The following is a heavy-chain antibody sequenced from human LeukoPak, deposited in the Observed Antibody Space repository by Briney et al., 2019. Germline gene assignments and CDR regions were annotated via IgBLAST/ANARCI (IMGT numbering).Heavy chain of an antibody. J-gene: IGHJ4*02. CDR2: ISSSGSTI. Sequence: GGSLRLSCAASGFTFSDYYMSWIRQAPGKGLEWVSYISSSGSTIYYADSVKGRFTISRDNAKNSLYLQMNSLRAEDTAVHYCARDSPIFGVVITPYCDYWGQGTLVTVSS. CDR1: GFTFSDYY. CDR3: ARDSPIFGVVITPYCDY. D-gene: IGHD3-3*01. V-gene: IGHV3-11*01.